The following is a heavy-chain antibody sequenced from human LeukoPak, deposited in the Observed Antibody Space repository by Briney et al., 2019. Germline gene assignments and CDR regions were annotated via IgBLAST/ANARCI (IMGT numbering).Heavy chain of an antibody. Sequence: ASVTVSCKASGYTFTRHYMHWVRQTPGQGLEWMGMINPSGGSTSYAQKFQGRVTMTRDMSTSTVYMELSSLRSEDTAVHYCARDDGGATYFDYWGQGTLVTVSS. D-gene: IGHD1-26*01. CDR1: GYTFTRHY. CDR3: ARDDGGATYFDY. CDR2: INPSGGST. J-gene: IGHJ4*02. V-gene: IGHV1-46*01.